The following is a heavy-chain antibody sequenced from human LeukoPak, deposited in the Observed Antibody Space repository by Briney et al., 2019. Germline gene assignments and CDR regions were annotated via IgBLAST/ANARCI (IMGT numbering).Heavy chain of an antibody. CDR1: GYTFTSYY. D-gene: IGHD3-16*02. CDR2: INPSGGST. V-gene: IGHV1-46*01. J-gene: IGHJ3*02. CDR3: ASHGTRYYDYVWGSYRADAFDI. Sequence: ASVKVSCKASGYTFTSYYMHWVRQAPGQGLEWMGIINPSGGSTSYAQKFQGRVTMTRDMSTSTVYMELSSLRSEDTAVYYCASHGTRYYDYVWGSYRADAFDIWGQGTMVTVSS.